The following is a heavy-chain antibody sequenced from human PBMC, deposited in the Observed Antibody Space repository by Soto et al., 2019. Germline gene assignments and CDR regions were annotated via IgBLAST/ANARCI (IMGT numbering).Heavy chain of an antibody. CDR3: AKLSSATMVRKYNWFDP. D-gene: IGHD3-10*01. J-gene: IGHJ5*02. V-gene: IGHV3-23*01. CDR1: GFTFSCYA. CDR2: ISGSGGST. Sequence: EVQLLESGGGLVQPGGSLRLSCAASGFTFSCYAMSWDRQAPGKGLEWVSAISGSGGSTYYADSVKGRFTISRDNSKNTLYLHMNSLRAEDTAVYYCAKLSSATMVRKYNWFDPWGQGTLVTVST.